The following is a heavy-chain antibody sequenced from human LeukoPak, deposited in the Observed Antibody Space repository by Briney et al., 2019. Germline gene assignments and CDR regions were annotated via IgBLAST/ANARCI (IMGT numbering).Heavy chain of an antibody. CDR3: ARRAGYTGSWYEY. D-gene: IGHD6-13*01. CDR1: SGSVNSGSYY. J-gene: IGHJ4*02. V-gene: IGHV4-61*01. CDR2: IYYSGST. Sequence: PSETLSLTCTVSSGSVNSGSYYWNWIPQPPGKGLEWIGYIYYSGSTNYNPSLKSRVTISVDTAKNQLSLKLSSVTAADTAVYYCARRAGYTGSWYEYWGQGTLVTVSS.